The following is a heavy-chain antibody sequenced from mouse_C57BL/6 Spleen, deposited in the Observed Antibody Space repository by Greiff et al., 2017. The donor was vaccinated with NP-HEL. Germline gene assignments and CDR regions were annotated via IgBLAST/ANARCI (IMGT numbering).Heavy chain of an antibody. D-gene: IGHD1-1*01. Sequence: VQLKQSGPELVKPGDSVKISCKASGYSFTGYFMNWVMQSPGKSLEWIGRINPYNGDTFYNQKFKGKATLTVDKSSSTAHMERRSLTSEDSAVYYCARGSSYAYYAMDDWGKGTSVTVSS. CDR1: GYSFTGYF. CDR2: INPYNGDT. J-gene: IGHJ4*01. V-gene: IGHV1-20*01. CDR3: ARGSSYAYYAMDD.